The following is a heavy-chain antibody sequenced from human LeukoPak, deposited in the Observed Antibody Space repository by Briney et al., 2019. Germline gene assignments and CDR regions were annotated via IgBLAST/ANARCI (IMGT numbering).Heavy chain of an antibody. V-gene: IGHV3-23*01. CDR1: GFTFSSYA. CDR3: AIIPYVDTAMVGAHFDY. CDR2: ISGSGGST. D-gene: IGHD5-18*01. Sequence: PGGSLRLSCAASGFTFSSYAMSWVRQAPGKGLEWVSAISGSGGSTYYADSVKGRFTISRDNSKNTLYLQMNSLRAEDTAVHYCAIIPYVDTAMVGAHFDYWGQGTLVTVSS. J-gene: IGHJ4*02.